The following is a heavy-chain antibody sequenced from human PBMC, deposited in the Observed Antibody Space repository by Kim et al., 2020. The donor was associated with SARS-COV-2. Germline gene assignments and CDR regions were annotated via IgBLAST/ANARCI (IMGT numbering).Heavy chain of an antibody. CDR2: IYYSGST. CDR1: GGSISSGGYY. D-gene: IGHD2-21*01. V-gene: IGHV4-31*03. Sequence: SETLYLTCTVSGGSISSGGYYWSWIRQHPGKGLEWIGYIYYSGSTYYNPSLKSRVTISVDTTKNQFSLKLSSVTAADTAVYYCARGGEYSGGAFDIWGQGTMVTVSS. CDR3: ARGGEYSGGAFDI. J-gene: IGHJ3*02.